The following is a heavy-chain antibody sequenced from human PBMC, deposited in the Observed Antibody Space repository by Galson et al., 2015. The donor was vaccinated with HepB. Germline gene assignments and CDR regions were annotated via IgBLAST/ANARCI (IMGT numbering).Heavy chain of an antibody. J-gene: IGHJ2*01. V-gene: IGHV1-69*13. Sequence: SVKVSCKASGGTFSSYAISWVRQAPGQGLEWMGGIIAIFGTANYAQKFQGRVTITADESTSTVYMELSSLRSEDTAVYYCAACGGACYYWYFDLWGRGTLVTVSS. CDR2: IIAIFGTA. CDR1: GGTFSSYA. CDR3: AACGGACYYWYFDL. D-gene: IGHD2-21*02.